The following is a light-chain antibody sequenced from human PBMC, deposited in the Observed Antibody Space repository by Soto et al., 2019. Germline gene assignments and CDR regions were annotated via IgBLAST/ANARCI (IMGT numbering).Light chain of an antibody. CDR1: SSNIGSNT. J-gene: IGLJ3*02. CDR3: ATWDDNLNGWV. Sequence: QSALIQPPSASGTPGQRVTIFCSGSSSNIGSNTVTWYQQLPGLAPKLLIYSNNQRPSGVPDRFSGSKSGTSASLAISGLQSEDEVDYYCATWDDNLNGWVFGGGTKLTVL. V-gene: IGLV1-44*01. CDR2: SNN.